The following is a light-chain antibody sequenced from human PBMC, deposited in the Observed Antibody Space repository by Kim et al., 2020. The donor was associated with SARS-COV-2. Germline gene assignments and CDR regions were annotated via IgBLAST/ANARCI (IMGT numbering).Light chain of an antibody. CDR1: SVGAYKY. V-gene: IGLV2-8*01. J-gene: IGLJ2*01. Sequence: QSVVTQPPSASGSPGQSVTISCTGTSVGAYKYVSWYQQHPGKAPKVIIYEVSKRPSGVPDRFSGSKSGNTASLTVSGLQAEDEGDYHCSSYAGSNSVVFGGGTQLTVL. CDR2: EVS. CDR3: SSYAGSNSVV.